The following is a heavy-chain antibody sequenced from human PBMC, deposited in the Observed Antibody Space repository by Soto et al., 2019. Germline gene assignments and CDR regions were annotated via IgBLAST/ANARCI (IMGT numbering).Heavy chain of an antibody. J-gene: IGHJ4*02. CDR3: ARGTYGGDGV. Sequence: EVQLVESGGGLVQPGGSLRLSCAASGFTFNTYSMNWVRQAPGKGLEWVSYISDSSSTIYYADSVKGRFIISRDNAKNSLYLQMNGLRAEDTAVYYCARGTYGGDGVWGQGTLVTVSS. CDR2: ISDSSSTI. D-gene: IGHD2-8*01. CDR1: GFTFNTYS. V-gene: IGHV3-48*01.